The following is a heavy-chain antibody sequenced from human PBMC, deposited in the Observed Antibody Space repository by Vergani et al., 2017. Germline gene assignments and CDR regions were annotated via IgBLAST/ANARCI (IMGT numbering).Heavy chain of an antibody. D-gene: IGHD6-13*01. J-gene: IGHJ6*03. CDR3: ATGGPTIAAYYYYLNF. Sequence: EVQLLESGGGSAQPGESLRLSCVASGFTFTAHGLNWVRQAPGKGLEWVSGISGQNFRTHYADSVKGRFTISRDNSKNTLYLQMNSLRAEDTAVYYCATGGPTIAAYYYYLNFWGKGTTVTVSS. CDR1: GFTFTAHG. CDR2: ISGQNFRT. V-gene: IGHV3-23*01.